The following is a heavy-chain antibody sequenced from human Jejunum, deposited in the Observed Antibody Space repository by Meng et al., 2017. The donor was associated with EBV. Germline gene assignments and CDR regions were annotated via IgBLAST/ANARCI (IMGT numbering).Heavy chain of an antibody. CDR3: ARGNSGFDH. Sequence: QPHLQESGSGLVKPSQTPSLTCAVSGGSISTGCYSWHWLRQSPGKGLEWIGYIYHSGSAYYNPSLKSRLTLSVDRSRDQFSLKLISVTAADTAVYYCARGNSGFDHWGQGPLVTVYS. J-gene: IGHJ5*02. CDR2: IYHSGSA. V-gene: IGHV4-30-2*06. CDR1: GGSISTGCYS. D-gene: IGHD6-19*01.